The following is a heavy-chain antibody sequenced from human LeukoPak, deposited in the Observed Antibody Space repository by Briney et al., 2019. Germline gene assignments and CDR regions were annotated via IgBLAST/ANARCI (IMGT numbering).Heavy chain of an antibody. CDR3: ARKDRVGATTGSDY. CDR1: GGSISSGDYY. Sequence: SETLSLTCTVSGGSISSGDYYWTWIRQPPGKGLEWIGYFDYSGSTYYNPSLKSRVSISVDTSKNQFSLKLNSVTAADTAVYYCARKDRVGATTGSDYWGQGTLVTVSS. J-gene: IGHJ4*02. D-gene: IGHD1-26*01. V-gene: IGHV4-30-4*01. CDR2: FDYSGST.